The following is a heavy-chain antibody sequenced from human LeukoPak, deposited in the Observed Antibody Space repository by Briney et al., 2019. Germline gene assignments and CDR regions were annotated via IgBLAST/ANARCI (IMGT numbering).Heavy chain of an antibody. CDR3: AREKDYGDYADWFDP. CDR1: GGSISSYY. J-gene: IGHJ5*02. D-gene: IGHD4-17*01. V-gene: IGHV4-59*01. Sequence: PSETLSLTCTASGGSISSYYWSWIRQPPGQGLEWIGYIYYSGSTNYNPSLKSRGTKSVDTSKNQFSLKLSSVTAADTAVYYCAREKDYGDYADWFDPWGQGTLVTVSS. CDR2: IYYSGST.